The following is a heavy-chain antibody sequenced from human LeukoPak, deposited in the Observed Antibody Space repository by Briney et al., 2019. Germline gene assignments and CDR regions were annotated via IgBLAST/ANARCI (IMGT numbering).Heavy chain of an antibody. CDR3: ASPPARITIFGVVTPEHYYYYMDV. J-gene: IGHJ6*03. V-gene: IGHV4-39*01. CDR1: GGSISSSSYY. Sequence: PSETLSLTCTVSGGSISSSSYYWGWIRQPPRKGLEWIGSIYYSGSTYYNPSLKSRVTISVDTSKNQFSLKLSSVTAADTAVYYCASPPARITIFGVVTPEHYYYYMDVWGKGTTVTVSS. D-gene: IGHD3-3*01. CDR2: IYYSGST.